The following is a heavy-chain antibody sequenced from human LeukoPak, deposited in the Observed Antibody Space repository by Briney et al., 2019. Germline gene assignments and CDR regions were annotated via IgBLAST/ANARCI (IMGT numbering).Heavy chain of an antibody. D-gene: IGHD6-13*01. CDR1: GDSISSYY. Sequence: SETLSLTCTVSGDSISSYYWGWIRQPPGKGLEWIGYIYYSGSTNYNPSLKSRVTISVDTSKNQFSLKLSSVTAADTAVYYCASTGYSSSWYPSAEYFQHWGQGTLVTVSS. J-gene: IGHJ1*01. CDR3: ASTGYSSSWYPSAEYFQH. V-gene: IGHV4-59*01. CDR2: IYYSGST.